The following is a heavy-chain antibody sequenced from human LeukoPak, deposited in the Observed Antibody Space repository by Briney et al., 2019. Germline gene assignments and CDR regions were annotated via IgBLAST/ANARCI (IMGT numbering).Heavy chain of an antibody. Sequence: RASVKVSCKASGYTFTSYYMHWVRQAPGQGLECMGIINFSGGTTSYPQKFQGRVTMTRDTSTSTVYMELSSLRSEDTAVYYCASRRDGSNYAAFDIWGQGTMVTVSS. J-gene: IGHJ3*02. CDR3: ASRRDGSNYAAFDI. CDR2: INFSGGTT. V-gene: IGHV1-46*01. D-gene: IGHD5-24*01. CDR1: GYTFTSYY.